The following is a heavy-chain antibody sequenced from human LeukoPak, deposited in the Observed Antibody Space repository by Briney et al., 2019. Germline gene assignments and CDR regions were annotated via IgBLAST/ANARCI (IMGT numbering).Heavy chain of an antibody. Sequence: SETLSLTCAVYGGSFSGYYRSWIRQPPGKGLEWIGEINHSGSTNYNPSLKSRVTISVDTSKNQFSLKLSSVTAADTAVYYCARKASDYWGQGTLVTVSS. V-gene: IGHV4-34*01. CDR2: INHSGST. CDR1: GGSFSGYY. CDR3: ARKASDY. J-gene: IGHJ4*02.